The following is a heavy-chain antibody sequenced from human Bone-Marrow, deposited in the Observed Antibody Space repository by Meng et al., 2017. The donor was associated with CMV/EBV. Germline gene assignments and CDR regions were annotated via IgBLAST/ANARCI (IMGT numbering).Heavy chain of an antibody. CDR1: CVTCGCYW. D-gene: IGHD5-12*01. J-gene: IGHJ4*02. V-gene: IGHV3-74*01. Sequence: SCVTCGCYWVHWVRQARGKGVVGVSCIKDDGSTAIYADSVKGRFTISRDNARNTLYLQMNSLRAEDTAVYYCVRPRYTGNEHTYWGQGTLVTVSS. CDR2: IKDDGSTA. CDR3: VRPRYTGNEHTY.